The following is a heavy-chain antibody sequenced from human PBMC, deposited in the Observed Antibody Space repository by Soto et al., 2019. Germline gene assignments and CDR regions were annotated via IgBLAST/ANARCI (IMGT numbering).Heavy chain of an antibody. CDR2: ASGSGSGT. D-gene: IGHD2-21*01. Sequence: WGSLRISCASSVFTFSDFAMAWVRQAPGKGLEWVSSASGSGSGTYYADSVKGRFTISRDNSKNTLFLHMTNLRAGDTALYFCAKGRPGVAAAPDYWGQGTMVTVSS. V-gene: IGHV3-23*01. CDR1: VFTFSDFA. J-gene: IGHJ4*02. CDR3: AKGRPGVAAAPDY.